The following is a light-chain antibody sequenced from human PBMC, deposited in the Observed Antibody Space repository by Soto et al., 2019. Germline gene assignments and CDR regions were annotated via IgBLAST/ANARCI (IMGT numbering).Light chain of an antibody. Sequence: EVVVTQSPDTLSLSPGERATLSCRASHFVASGYLAWYQQKPGQAPRLVIYGASRRVTGIPDRFSGTGSGTDFTLAISNLEPEDSAVYHCQQYGSAPLSFGGVTKVDIK. CDR3: QQYGSAPLS. V-gene: IGKV3-20*01. J-gene: IGKJ4*01. CDR2: GAS. CDR1: HFVASGY.